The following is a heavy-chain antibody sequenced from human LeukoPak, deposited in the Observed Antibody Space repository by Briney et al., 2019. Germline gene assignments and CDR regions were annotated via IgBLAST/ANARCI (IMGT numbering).Heavy chain of an antibody. J-gene: IGHJ4*02. CDR1: GFTFSSYS. CDR3: ANAQGY. Sequence: GGSLRLSCAASGFTFSSYSMNWVRQAPGKGLEWVAVIWYGGSNKYYADSVKGRFTISRDNSKNTLYLQMNSLRAEDTAVYYCANAQGYWGQGTLVTVSS. V-gene: IGHV3-33*08. CDR2: IWYGGSNK.